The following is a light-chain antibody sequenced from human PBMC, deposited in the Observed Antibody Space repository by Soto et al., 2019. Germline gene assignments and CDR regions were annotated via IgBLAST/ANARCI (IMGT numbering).Light chain of an antibody. J-gene: IGLJ3*02. CDR3: SSYTCSSSRV. CDR1: SSDIGGYNY. CDR2: DVN. V-gene: IGLV2-14*01. Sequence: QSALTQPASVSGSPGQSITISCTGTSSDIGGYNYVSWYQQHPGKAPKLMIYDVNNRPSGVSNRFSGSKSGNTASLTISGLQAEDEADYYCSSYTCSSSRVFGGGTKLTVL.